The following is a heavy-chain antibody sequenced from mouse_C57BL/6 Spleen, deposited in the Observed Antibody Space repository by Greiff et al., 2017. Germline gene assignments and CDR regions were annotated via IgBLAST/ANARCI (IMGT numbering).Heavy chain of an antibody. J-gene: IGHJ2*01. CDR3: ARRGYDYGFDY. CDR2: IYPSDSET. CDR1: GYTFTSYW. Sequence: QVQLQQPGAELVRPGSSVKLSCKASGYTFTSYWMDWVKQRPGQGLEWIGNIYPSDSETHYNQKFKDKAKLTVDKSSSTAYMQLSSLTSEDSAVYYCARRGYDYGFDYWGQGTTLTVSS. D-gene: IGHD2-4*01. V-gene: IGHV1-61*01.